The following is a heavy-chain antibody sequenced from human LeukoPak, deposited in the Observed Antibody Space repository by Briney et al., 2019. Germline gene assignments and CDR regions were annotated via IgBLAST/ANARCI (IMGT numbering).Heavy chain of an antibody. D-gene: IGHD3-10*01. CDR3: AKRGISGGSGRRWNFDY. Sequence: QPGRSLRLSCAASGFTFSSYGMHWVRQAPGKGLEWVAVISYDGSNKYYADSVKGRFTISRDNSKNTLYLQMNSLRAEDTAVYYCAKRGISGGSGRRWNFDYWGQGTLVTVSS. V-gene: IGHV3-30*18. J-gene: IGHJ4*02. CDR1: GFTFSSYG. CDR2: ISYDGSNK.